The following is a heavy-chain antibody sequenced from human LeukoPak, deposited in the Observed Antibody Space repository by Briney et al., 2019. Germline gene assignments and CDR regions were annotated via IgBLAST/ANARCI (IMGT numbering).Heavy chain of an antibody. CDR3: ARVWYYGSGRAFDI. CDR2: IYYSGST. D-gene: IGHD3-10*01. J-gene: IGHJ3*02. CDR1: GGSISSGGYY. Sequence: PSETLSLTCTVSGGSISSGGYYWSWIRQHPGTGLEWIGYIYYSGSTYYNPSLKSRVTISVDTSKNQFSLKLSSVTAADTAVYYCARVWYYGSGRAFDIWGQGTMVTVSS. V-gene: IGHV4-31*03.